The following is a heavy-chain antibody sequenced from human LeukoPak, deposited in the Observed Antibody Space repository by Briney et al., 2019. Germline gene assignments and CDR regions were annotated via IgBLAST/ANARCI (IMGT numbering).Heavy chain of an antibody. J-gene: IGHJ4*02. CDR3: ARGGRIVGATGVLDY. V-gene: IGHV4-59*01. D-gene: IGHD1-26*01. CDR1: GGSISGYY. Sequence: SETLSLTCTVSGGSISGYYWSWIRQPPGKGLEWIGYIYYSGSANYNPSLKSRVTISVDTSKNQFSLKLSSVTAADTAVYYCARGGRIVGATGVLDYWGQGTLVTVSS. CDR2: IYYSGSA.